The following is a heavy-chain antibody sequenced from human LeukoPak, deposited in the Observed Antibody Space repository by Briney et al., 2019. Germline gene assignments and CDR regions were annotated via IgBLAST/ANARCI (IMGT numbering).Heavy chain of an antibody. CDR1: GFTFREYS. D-gene: IGHD2-15*01. CDR3: AKGGYTTWFDP. J-gene: IGHJ5*02. Sequence: GGSLSLSCAASGFTFREYSMSWVRQAPGKGLEWVSNIRSNGGDTYYTDSVTGRFTISRDNSKNTLYLEMNSLRAEDTAVYYCAKGGYTTWFDPWGQGTLVTVSS. CDR2: IRSNGGDT. V-gene: IGHV3-23*01.